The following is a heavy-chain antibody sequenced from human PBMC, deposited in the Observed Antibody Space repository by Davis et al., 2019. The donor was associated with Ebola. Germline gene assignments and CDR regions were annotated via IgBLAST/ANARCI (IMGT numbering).Heavy chain of an antibody. J-gene: IGHJ4*02. CDR2: INHSGST. CDR1: GGSFSGYY. D-gene: IGHD5-24*01. Sequence: SQTLSLTCAVYGGSFSGYYWSWIRQPPGKGLEWIGEINHSGSTNYNPSLKSRVTISVDTSKNQFSLKLSSVTAADTAVYYCASVLEMATIDRYYWGQGTLVTVSS. V-gene: IGHV4-34*01. CDR3: ASVLEMATIDRYY.